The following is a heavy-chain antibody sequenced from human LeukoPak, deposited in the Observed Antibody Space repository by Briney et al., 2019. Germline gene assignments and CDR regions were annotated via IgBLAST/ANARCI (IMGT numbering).Heavy chain of an antibody. Sequence: EASETLSLTCTVSGGSMRSYYWSWIRQPPGKGLEWIGYIYYSGSTNYNPSLKSRVTISVDTSKNQFSLKLSSVTAADTAVYYCARLVAVAGTGDWFDPWGQGTLVTVSS. J-gene: IGHJ5*02. V-gene: IGHV4-59*01. CDR2: IYYSGST. CDR1: GGSMRSYY. CDR3: ARLVAVAGTGDWFDP. D-gene: IGHD6-19*01.